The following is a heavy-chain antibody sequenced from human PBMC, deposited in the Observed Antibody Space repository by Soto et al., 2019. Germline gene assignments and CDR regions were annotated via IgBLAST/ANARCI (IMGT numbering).Heavy chain of an antibody. Sequence: SETLSLTCTVSGGSIRSYNWNWIRQPPGKGLEWIGYIFYTGSTYYNPSLKSRVTMSLDTSKNQFSLKLSSVTAVDTAVYYCARTGGPIWSGSYIDSWGQGTLVTVSS. V-gene: IGHV4-59*04. CDR2: IFYTGST. D-gene: IGHD3-3*01. CDR1: GGSIRSYN. J-gene: IGHJ4*02. CDR3: ARTGGPIWSGSYIDS.